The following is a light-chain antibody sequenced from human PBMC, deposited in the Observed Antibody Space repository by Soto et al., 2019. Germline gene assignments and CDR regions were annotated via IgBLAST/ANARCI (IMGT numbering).Light chain of an antibody. CDR1: ESIYSW. V-gene: IGKV1-5*03. J-gene: IGKJ1*01. CDR3: QEYNTNSRT. Sequence: IQMTQSPSTLSASVGDTVTITCRASESIYSWLAWYKQIPGKAPQLLIYKTSTLQGGVPSRFSGSGSGAEYSLTINSLQPDDFATYYCQEYNTNSRTFGQGTRVEIK. CDR2: KTS.